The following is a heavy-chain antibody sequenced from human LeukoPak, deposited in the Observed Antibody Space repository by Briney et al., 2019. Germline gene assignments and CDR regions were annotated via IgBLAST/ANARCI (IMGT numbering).Heavy chain of an antibody. Sequence: GASVKVSCKASGYTFTGYYMHWVRQAPGQGLEWMGWINPNSGGTNYAQKFQGRVTMTRDTSISTAYMELSRLRSDDTAVYYCATSGSGYSSGWFDYWGQGTLVTVSS. CDR1: GYTFTGYY. CDR2: INPNSGGT. CDR3: ATSGSGYSSGWFDY. J-gene: IGHJ4*02. D-gene: IGHD6-19*01. V-gene: IGHV1-2*02.